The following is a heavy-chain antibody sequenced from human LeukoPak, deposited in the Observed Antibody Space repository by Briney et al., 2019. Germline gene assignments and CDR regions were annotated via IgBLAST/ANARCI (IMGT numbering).Heavy chain of an antibody. CDR1: GFPFNDFA. V-gene: IGHV3-23*01. CDR3: AKNLGPFDV. D-gene: IGHD3-16*01. CDR2: IGDAGT. J-gene: IGHJ3*01. Sequence: PGGSLRLSCAASGFPFNDFALTWVRQAPGKGLEWVSSIGDAGTYYADSVKGRFTISRDNSKNMLYLQLNSLRAGDTAMYYCAKNLGPFDVRGQGPMVTVSS.